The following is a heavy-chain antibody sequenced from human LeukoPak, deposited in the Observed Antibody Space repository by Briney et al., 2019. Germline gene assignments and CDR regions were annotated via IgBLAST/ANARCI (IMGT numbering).Heavy chain of an antibody. D-gene: IGHD3-9*01. J-gene: IGHJ4*02. CDR2: IGASGGST. CDR3: AKAEAYDILTGLDY. Sequence: PGGSLRLSYATSGFTFSSYAMSWVRQAPGKGLEWVSGIGASGGSTYYADSVKGRFTISRDNSKNTLYLQMNSLRTEDTAVYYCAKAEAYDILTGLDYWGQGTLVTVSS. CDR1: GFTFSSYA. V-gene: IGHV3-23*01.